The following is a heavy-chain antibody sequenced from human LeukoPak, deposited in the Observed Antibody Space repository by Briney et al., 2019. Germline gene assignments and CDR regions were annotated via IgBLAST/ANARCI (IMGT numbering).Heavy chain of an antibody. D-gene: IGHD3-10*01. Sequence: GGSLRLSCAASGFTFSDYYMSWIRQAPGKGLEWLSYISSSGSTIYYADSVKGRFTISRDNAKNSLYLQMNSLRAEDTAVYYCARDPYYGSGSYYGFDYWGQGTLVTVSS. V-gene: IGHV3-11*01. J-gene: IGHJ4*02. CDR2: ISSSGSTI. CDR1: GFTFSDYY. CDR3: ARDPYYGSGSYYGFDY.